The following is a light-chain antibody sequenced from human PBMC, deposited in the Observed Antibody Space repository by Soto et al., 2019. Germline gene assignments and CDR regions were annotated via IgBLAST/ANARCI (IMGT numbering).Light chain of an antibody. CDR3: CSCAGTGTQYV. CDR2: EGS. CDR1: SDNVGSYNL. Sequence: QSALTQPASVSGSLGQSITISCIGTSDNVGSYNLVSWYQHKPGKAHKIIIFEGSKRPSGVSNRFSGSRSGNTASLTISGLRGEDEAEYYCCSCAGTGTQYVFGPGTKLTVL. J-gene: IGLJ1*01. V-gene: IGLV2-23*01.